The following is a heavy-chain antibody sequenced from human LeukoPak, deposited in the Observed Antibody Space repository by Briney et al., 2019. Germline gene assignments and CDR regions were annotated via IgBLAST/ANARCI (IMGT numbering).Heavy chain of an antibody. J-gene: IGHJ5*02. CDR1: GFTFSSYG. CDR3: ARELPYYYGSGIGEAWFDP. V-gene: IGHV3-30*03. CDR2: ISYDGSNK. Sequence: GRSLRLSCAASGFTFSSYGMHWVRQAPGKGLEWVAVISYDGSNKYYADSVKGRFTISRDNAKNSLYLQMNSLRVEDTAVYYCARELPYYYGSGIGEAWFDPWGQGTLVTVSS. D-gene: IGHD3-10*01.